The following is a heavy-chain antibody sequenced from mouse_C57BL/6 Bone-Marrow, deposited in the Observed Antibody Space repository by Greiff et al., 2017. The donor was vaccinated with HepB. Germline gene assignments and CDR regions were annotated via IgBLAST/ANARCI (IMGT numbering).Heavy chain of an antibody. V-gene: IGHV1-84*01. J-gene: IGHJ2*01. CDR2: IYPGSGNT. D-gene: IGHD1-1*01. CDR3: ARGEIIATVVSHEYYFGY. Sequence: QVQLQQSGPELVKPGASVKISCKASGYTFTDYYINWVKQRPGQGLEWIGWIYPGSGNTKYNEKFKGKATLTVDTSSSTAYMPLSSLTSEDSAVYFCARGEIIATVVSHEYYFGYWGQVTTLTVSS. CDR1: GYTFTDYY.